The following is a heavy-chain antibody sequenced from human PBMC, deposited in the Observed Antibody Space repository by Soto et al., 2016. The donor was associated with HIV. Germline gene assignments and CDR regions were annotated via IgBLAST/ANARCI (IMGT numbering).Heavy chain of an antibody. V-gene: IGHV3-74*01. D-gene: IGHD2-8*01. CDR3: SKGNGYEGKRSLVLR. J-gene: IGHJ4*02. CDR1: GFTFSNYW. Sequence: EVQLVESGGGLVQPGGSLRLSCVVSGFTFSNYWMHWVRQAPGKGLLWVSRINSDGRSTAYVDSVKGRFTISRDNAKNTLYLQMKSLRVEDTAVYYCSKGNGYEGKRSLVLRGDQGTLVHRLL. CDR2: INSDGRST.